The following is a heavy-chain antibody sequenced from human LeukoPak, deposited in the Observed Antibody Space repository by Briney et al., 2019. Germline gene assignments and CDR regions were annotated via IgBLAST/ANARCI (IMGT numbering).Heavy chain of an antibody. J-gene: IGHJ3*02. V-gene: IGHV4-59*08. CDR1: GGSISSYY. Sequence: SETLSLTCTVSGGSISSYYWSWIRQPPGKGLEWIGYIYYSGSTNYNPSLKSRVTIPVDTSKNQFSLKLSSVTAADTAVYYCARRIGDGYNSYAFDIWGQGTMVTVSS. D-gene: IGHD5-24*01. CDR2: IYYSGST. CDR3: ARRIGDGYNSYAFDI.